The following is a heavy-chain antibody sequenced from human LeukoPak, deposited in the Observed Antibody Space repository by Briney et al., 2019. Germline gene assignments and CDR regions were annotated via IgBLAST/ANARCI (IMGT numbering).Heavy chain of an antibody. V-gene: IGHV3-30*02. CDR1: GFTFGSYG. D-gene: IGHD6-19*01. Sequence: PGGSLRLSCAASGFTFGSYGMHWVRQAPGKGLEWVAFIRSDGSYKYYADSVKGRFTISRDNSKNTLYLQMNSLRAEDTAVYYCARDSVAVAGTSDYWGQGTLVTVSS. CDR2: IRSDGSYK. CDR3: ARDSVAVAGTSDY. J-gene: IGHJ4*02.